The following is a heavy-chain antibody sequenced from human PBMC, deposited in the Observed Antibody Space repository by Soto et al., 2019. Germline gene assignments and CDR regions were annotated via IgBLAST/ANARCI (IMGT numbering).Heavy chain of an antibody. J-gene: IGHJ6*02. D-gene: IGHD3-16*01. V-gene: IGHV1-18*01. CDR1: GYRFTSYG. Sequence: QVQLVQSGAEVKNPGASVKVSCKASGYRFTSYGIGWVRQAPGQGLEWMGWINAYNGNTNYAQNLQGRVTLTPDTSTSTAYMELRSLSSNDTAVYYCAMVDVYVTPSPQDVWGQGTTVTVSS. CDR3: AMVDVYVTPSPQDV. CDR2: INAYNGNT.